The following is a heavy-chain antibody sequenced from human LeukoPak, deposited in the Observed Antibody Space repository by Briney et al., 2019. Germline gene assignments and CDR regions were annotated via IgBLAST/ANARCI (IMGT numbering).Heavy chain of an antibody. CDR3: ARDSGYSTFDL. Sequence: GGSLRLFCAASGFTFRNSWMTWVRQSPGKGLEWVASINNDGTEKYYGDSVNRRFSISRDNSKDSLYLQMNFLRPEDASTYYCARDSGYSTFDLWGQGTRVIVSS. V-gene: IGHV3-7*01. CDR2: INNDGTEK. J-gene: IGHJ4*02. CDR1: GFTFRNSW. D-gene: IGHD5-18*01.